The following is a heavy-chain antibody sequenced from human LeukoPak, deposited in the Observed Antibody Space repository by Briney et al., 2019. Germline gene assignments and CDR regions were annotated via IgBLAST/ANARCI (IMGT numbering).Heavy chain of an antibody. Sequence: PGGSLRLSCAASGFTFSSYSMNWVRQAPGKGLEWVSSISSSSSYIYYADSVKGRFTISRDNAKNSLYLQMNSLRAEDTAVYYCAREIYCSSTSCYRAYYVDVWGKGTTVTVSS. J-gene: IGHJ6*03. V-gene: IGHV3-21*01. D-gene: IGHD2-2*02. CDR1: GFTFSSYS. CDR3: AREIYCSSTSCYRAYYVDV. CDR2: ISSSSSYI.